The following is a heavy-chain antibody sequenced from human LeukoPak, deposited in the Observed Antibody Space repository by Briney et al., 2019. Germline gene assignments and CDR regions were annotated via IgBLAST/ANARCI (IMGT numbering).Heavy chain of an antibody. CDR2: IFYSGST. J-gene: IGHJ4*02. CDR1: GGSISSGDYY. CDR3: AREKDYYESSGYSYYFDY. V-gene: IGHV4-30-4*01. D-gene: IGHD3-22*01. Sequence: SETLSPTCTVSGGSISSGDYYWSWIRQPPGKGLEWIGYIFYSGSTYYNPSLESRVTISVDTSKNQFSLKLSSVTAADTVVYYCAREKDYYESSGYSYYFDYWGQGTLVTVSS.